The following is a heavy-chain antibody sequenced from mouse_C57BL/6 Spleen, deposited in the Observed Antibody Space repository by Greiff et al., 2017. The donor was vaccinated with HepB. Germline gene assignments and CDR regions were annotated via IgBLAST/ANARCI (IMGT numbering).Heavy chain of an antibody. Sequence: DVMLVESGGDLVKPGGSLKLSCAASGFTFSSYGMSWVRQTPDKRLEWVATISSGGSYTYYPDSVKGRFTISRDNAKNTLYLQMSSLKSEDTAMYYCARQVYYGSSLYYFDYWGQGTTLTVSS. J-gene: IGHJ2*01. V-gene: IGHV5-6*02. CDR2: ISSGGSYT. CDR1: GFTFSSYG. D-gene: IGHD1-1*01. CDR3: ARQVYYGSSLYYFDY.